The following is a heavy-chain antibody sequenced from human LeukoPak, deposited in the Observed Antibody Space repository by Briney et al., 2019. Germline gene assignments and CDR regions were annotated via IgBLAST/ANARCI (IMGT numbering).Heavy chain of an antibody. J-gene: IGHJ6*02. Sequence: SVKVSCKASGGTFSSYAISWVRQAPGQGLEWMGRIIPILGIANYAQKFQGRVTITADKTTSTAYMELSSLRSEDTAVYYCARNDYSNYYYYGMDVWGQGTTVTVSS. CDR3: ARNDYSNYYYYGMDV. CDR1: GGTFSSYA. V-gene: IGHV1-69*04. D-gene: IGHD4-11*01. CDR2: IIPILGIA.